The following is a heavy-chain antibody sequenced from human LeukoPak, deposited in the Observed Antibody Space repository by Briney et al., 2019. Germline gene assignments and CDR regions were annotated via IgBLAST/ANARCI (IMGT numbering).Heavy chain of an antibody. CDR2: ISGSGGST. CDR3: ASPGQLWLRWTTVVTPKAFDI. J-gene: IGHJ3*02. D-gene: IGHD4-23*01. CDR1: GFTFSSYA. Sequence: QSGGSLRLSCAASGFTFSSYAMSWVRQAPGKGLEWVSAISGSGGSTYYADSVKGRFTISRDNSKNTLYLQMNSLRAEDTAVYYCASPGQLWLRWTTVVTPKAFDIWGQGTMVTVSS. V-gene: IGHV3-23*01.